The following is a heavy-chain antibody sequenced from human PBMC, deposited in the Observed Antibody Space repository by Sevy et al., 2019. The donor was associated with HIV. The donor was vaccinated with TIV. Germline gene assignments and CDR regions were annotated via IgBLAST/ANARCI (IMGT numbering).Heavy chain of an antibody. J-gene: IGHJ4*02. CDR2: IYYTGST. D-gene: IGHD6-19*01. CDR1: GGSICSYY. V-gene: IGHV4-59*01. CDR3: ARVSGARAVGL. Sequence: SETLSLTCTVSGGSICSYYWGWIRQPPGKGLEWIGYIYYTGSTNYNPSLKSRVTISIDTSKNQFSLKLTSVTAADTAVYYCARVSGARAVGLWGQGTLVTVSS.